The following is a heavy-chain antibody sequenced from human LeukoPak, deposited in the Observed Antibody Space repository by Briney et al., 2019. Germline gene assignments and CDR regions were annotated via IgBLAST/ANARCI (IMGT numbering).Heavy chain of an antibody. CDR1: GFTFSTYW. CDR2: IKEDGSEK. V-gene: IGHV3-7*01. CDR3: ARDSSGYQ. D-gene: IGHD3-22*01. Sequence: GGSLRLSCAASGFTFSTYWMSWVRRAPGKGLEWVANIKEDGSEKYYGDSVKGQFTISRDNAKNSLYLQMNSLRAEDTAVYYCARDSSGYQWGQGTLVTVSS. J-gene: IGHJ4*02.